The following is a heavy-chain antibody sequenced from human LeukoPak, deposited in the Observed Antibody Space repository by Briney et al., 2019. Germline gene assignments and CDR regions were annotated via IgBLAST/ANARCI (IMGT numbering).Heavy chain of an antibody. J-gene: IGHJ4*02. D-gene: IGHD3-16*01. CDR3: ARDERYSDADHHYPDLGY. Sequence: EASVKVSCKASGYIFTGYYLFWVRQAPGQGLEWMGWINPNGGATRYAQKFQGRVTLTRDTSIRTTYMELSSLTSDDTAVYYCARDERYSDADHHYPDLGYWGQGTLVTASS. CDR2: INPNGGAT. V-gene: IGHV1-2*02. CDR1: GYIFTGYY.